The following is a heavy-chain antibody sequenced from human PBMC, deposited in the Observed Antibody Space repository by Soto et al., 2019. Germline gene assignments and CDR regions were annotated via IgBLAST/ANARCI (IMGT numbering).Heavy chain of an antibody. CDR1: GFTFSSYG. D-gene: IGHD1-26*01. J-gene: IGHJ6*02. Sequence: QVQLVESGGGVVQPGRSLRLSCAASGFTFSSYGMHWVRQAPGKGLEWVAVISYDGSNKYYADSVKGRFTISRVNSKNKLYLQMNSLRAEDTAMYYCAKDVVVGATTGLGDYYYYYGMDVWCQGTTVTVSS. CDR3: AKDVVVGATTGLGDYYYYYGMDV. CDR2: ISYDGSNK. V-gene: IGHV3-30*18.